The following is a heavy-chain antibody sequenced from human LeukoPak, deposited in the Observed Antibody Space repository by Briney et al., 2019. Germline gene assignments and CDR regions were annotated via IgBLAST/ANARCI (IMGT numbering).Heavy chain of an antibody. D-gene: IGHD4-17*01. CDR1: GFTFSSYA. J-gene: IGHJ5*01. Sequence: PGGSLRLSCAASGFTFSSYAMSWIRQPPGKGLEWIGEINHSGSTNYNPSLKSRVTISVDTSKNQFSLKLSSVTAADTAVYYCATTSKDMTTVTYGLSDSWGQGTLVTVSS. V-gene: IGHV4-34*08. CDR2: INHSGST. CDR3: ATTSKDMTTVTYGLSDS.